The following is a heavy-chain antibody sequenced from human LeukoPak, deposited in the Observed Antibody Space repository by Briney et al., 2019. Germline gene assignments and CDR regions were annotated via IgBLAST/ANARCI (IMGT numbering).Heavy chain of an antibody. V-gene: IGHV3-74*01. Sequence: GGSLRLSCAASGFTFSSYWMHWVRQAPGKGLVWVSRIKSDGSTNYADSVKGRFTISRDNAKNTVSLQMNSLRAGDTGVYYCARAPSEIGGYYPEYFRHWGQGTLATVSS. J-gene: IGHJ1*01. CDR1: GFTFSSYW. CDR2: IKSDGST. CDR3: ARAPSEIGGYYPEYFRH. D-gene: IGHD3-22*01.